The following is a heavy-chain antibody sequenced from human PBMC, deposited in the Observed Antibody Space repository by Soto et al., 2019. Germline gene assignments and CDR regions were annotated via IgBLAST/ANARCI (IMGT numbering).Heavy chain of an antibody. CDR2: ISYDGSNK. Sequence: GGSLRLSCAASGFTFSSYGMHWVRQAPGKGLEWVAVISYDGSNKYYADSVKGRFTISRDNSKNTLYLQMNSLGVEDTAVYYCAKPDNTAMDHYYYYGMDVWGQGTTVTVSS. CDR1: GFTFSSYG. V-gene: IGHV3-30*18. D-gene: IGHD5-18*01. CDR3: AKPDNTAMDHYYYYGMDV. J-gene: IGHJ6*02.